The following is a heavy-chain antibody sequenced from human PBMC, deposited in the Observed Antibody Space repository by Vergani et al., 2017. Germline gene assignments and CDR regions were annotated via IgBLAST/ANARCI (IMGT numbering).Heavy chain of an antibody. CDR1: GDSIISRSYY. D-gene: IGHD3-22*01. V-gene: IGHV4-39*01. CDR2: IYNSGNG. CDR3: ARGITMIVVVTSEGSWFDP. Sequence: QMQLQESGPGLVKASETLSLTCTVSGDSIISRSYYWGWIRQPPGKGLGWIGSIYNSGNGDSSSSLKSRVTISADTSKNQFSLRLTSVTAADTAVYYCARGITMIVVVTSEGSWFDPWGQGTLVTVSS. J-gene: IGHJ5*02.